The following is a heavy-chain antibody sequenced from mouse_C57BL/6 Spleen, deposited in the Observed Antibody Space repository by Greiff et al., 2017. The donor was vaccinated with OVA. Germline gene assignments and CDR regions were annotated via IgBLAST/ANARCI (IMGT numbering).Heavy chain of an antibody. V-gene: IGHV1-52*01. Sequence: QVQLQQPGAELVRPGSSVKLSCKASGYTFTSYWMHWVKQRPIQGLEWIGNIDPSDSETPYTQKFKDKATLTVDKSSSTAYMQLSSLTSEDSAVYYCARGVPYTDAMDYWGQGTSVTVSS. D-gene: IGHD2-10*01. CDR3: ARGVPYTDAMDY. CDR1: GYTFTSYW. CDR2: IDPSDSET. J-gene: IGHJ4*01.